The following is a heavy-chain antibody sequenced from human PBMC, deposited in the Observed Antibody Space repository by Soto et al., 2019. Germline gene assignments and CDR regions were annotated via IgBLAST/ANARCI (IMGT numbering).Heavy chain of an antibody. J-gene: IGHJ4*02. CDR1: GGSFSGYY. CDR2: INHSGST. Sequence: SETXSLTCAVYGGSFSGYYWSWIRQPPGKGLEWIGEINHSGSTNYNPSLKSRVTISVDTSKNQFSLKLSSVTAADTAVYYCARGEAELIDYWGQGTLVTVS. CDR3: ARGEAELIDY. D-gene: IGHD1-7*01. V-gene: IGHV4-34*01.